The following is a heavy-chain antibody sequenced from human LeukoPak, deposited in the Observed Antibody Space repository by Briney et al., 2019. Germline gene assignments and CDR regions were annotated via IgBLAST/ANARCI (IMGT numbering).Heavy chain of an antibody. D-gene: IGHD3-22*01. V-gene: IGHV4-59*08. Sequence: SETLSLTCTVSGDSISSYYWSWIRQPPGKGLEWIGYIYYSGSTNYNPSLKSRVTISVDTSKNQFSLKLSSVTAADTAVYYCARLYHYDSSGYGGFDYWGQGTLVTVSS. CDR2: IYYSGST. CDR1: GDSISSYY. J-gene: IGHJ4*02. CDR3: ARLYHYDSSGYGGFDY.